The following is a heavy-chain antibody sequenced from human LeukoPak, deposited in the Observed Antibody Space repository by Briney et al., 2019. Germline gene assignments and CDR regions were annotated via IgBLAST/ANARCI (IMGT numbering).Heavy chain of an antibody. CDR2: IYYSGST. D-gene: IGHD5-18*01. V-gene: IGHV4-59*08. J-gene: IGHJ4*02. CDR3: AEHPYSY. CDR1: GGSISSYY. Sequence: PSETLSLTCTVSGGSISSYYWSWIRQPPGKGLEWIGYIYYSGSTNYNPSLKSRVTISVDTSKNQFSLKLSSVTAADTAVYYCAEHPYSYWGQGTLVTVSS.